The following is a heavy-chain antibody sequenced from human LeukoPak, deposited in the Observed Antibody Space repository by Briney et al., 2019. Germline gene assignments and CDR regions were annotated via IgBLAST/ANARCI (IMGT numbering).Heavy chain of an antibody. CDR2: MNPNSGNT. V-gene: IGHV1-8*01. CDR1: GYTFTSYD. Sequence: ASVKVSCKASGYTFTSYDINWVRQATGQGLEWMGWMNPNSGNTGYAQKFQGRVTMTRNTSISTAYMELSSLRSEDTAVYYCARDRSSYYGSGTPNWFDPWGQGTLVTVSS. CDR3: ARDRSSYYGSGTPNWFDP. D-gene: IGHD3-10*01. J-gene: IGHJ5*02.